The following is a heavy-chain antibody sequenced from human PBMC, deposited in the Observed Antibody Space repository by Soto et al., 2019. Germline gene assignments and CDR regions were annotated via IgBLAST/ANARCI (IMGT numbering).Heavy chain of an antibody. J-gene: IGHJ5*02. CDR1: GYTFTSYA. D-gene: IGHD2-2*02. CDR2: INAGNGNT. V-gene: IGHV1-3*01. CDR3: ARDRVPAAIGWFDP. Sequence: GASVKVSCKASGYTFTSYAMHWVRQAPGQRLEWMGWINAGNGNTKYSQKFQGRVTITRDTSASTAYMELSSLRSEDTAVYYCARDRVPAAIGWFDPWGQGTLVTVSS.